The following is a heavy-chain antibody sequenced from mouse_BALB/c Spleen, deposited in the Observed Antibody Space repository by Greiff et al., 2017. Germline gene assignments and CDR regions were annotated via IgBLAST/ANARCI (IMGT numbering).Heavy chain of an antibody. CDR3: TRSTPLLGNWFAY. D-gene: IGHD1-1*01. V-gene: IGHV1S81*02. Sequence: QVQLQQPGAELVKPGASVKLSCKASGYTFTSYYMYWVKQRPGQGLEWIGGINPSNGGTNFNEKFKSKATLTVDKSSSTAYMQLSSLTSEDSAVYYCTRSTPLLGNWFAYWGQGTLVTVSA. J-gene: IGHJ3*01. CDR1: GYTFTSYY. CDR2: INPSNGGT.